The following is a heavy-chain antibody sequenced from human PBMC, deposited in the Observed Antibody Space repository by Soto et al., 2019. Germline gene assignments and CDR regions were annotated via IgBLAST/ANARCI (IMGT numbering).Heavy chain of an antibody. Sequence: SETLSLTCTVSGGSISSYYWSWIRQPPGKGLEWIGYIYYSGSTNYNPSLKSRVTISVDTSKYQFSLKLSSVTAADTAVYYCARGDIVVVPAAYYFDYWGQGTLVTVSS. V-gene: IGHV4-59*01. J-gene: IGHJ4*02. D-gene: IGHD2-2*01. CDR1: GGSISSYY. CDR2: IYYSGST. CDR3: ARGDIVVVPAAYYFDY.